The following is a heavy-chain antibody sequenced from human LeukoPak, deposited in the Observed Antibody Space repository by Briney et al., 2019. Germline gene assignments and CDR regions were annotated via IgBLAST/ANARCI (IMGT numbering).Heavy chain of an antibody. D-gene: IGHD1-26*01. CDR1: GFTFSSYA. CDR2: VSASGSYT. J-gene: IGHJ4*02. Sequence: GGSLRLSCAASGFTFSSYAMSWVRQAPGKGLDWVSAVSASGSYTYCADSVKGRFTISRDNSNNTLYLQMSSLRTEDTAVYYCAKDLHPVMGAKTFDYWGQGTLVTVSS. V-gene: IGHV3-23*01. CDR3: AKDLHPVMGAKTFDY.